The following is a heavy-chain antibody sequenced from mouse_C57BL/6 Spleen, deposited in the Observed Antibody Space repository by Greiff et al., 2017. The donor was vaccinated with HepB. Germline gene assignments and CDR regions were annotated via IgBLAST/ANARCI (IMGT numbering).Heavy chain of an antibody. CDR1: GYTFTSYG. V-gene: IGHV1-81*01. CDR2: IYPRSGNT. Sequence: VQLQQSGAELARPGASVKLSCKASGYTFTSYGISWVKQRTGQGLEWIGEIYPRSGNTYYNEKFKGKATLTADKSSSTAYMELRSLTSEDSAVYFCARDYDYDWYFDVWAQGPRSPSPQ. J-gene: IGHJ1*03. CDR3: ARDYDYDWYFDV. D-gene: IGHD2-4*01.